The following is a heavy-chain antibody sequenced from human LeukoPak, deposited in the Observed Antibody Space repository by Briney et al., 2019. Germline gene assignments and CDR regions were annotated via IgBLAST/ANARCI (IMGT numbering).Heavy chain of an antibody. D-gene: IGHD4-23*01. CDR2: IYPGDSDT. V-gene: IGHV5-51*01. CDR1: GYSFTSYW. J-gene: IGHJ4*02. Sequence: GESLKISCKGSGYSFTSYWIAWVRQTPGKGLEWMGIIYPGDSDTRYSPSSQGQVTISADKSISTAYLQWSSLKASDTAIYYCARRGTTVVTPTFYWGQGTLVTVSS. CDR3: ARRGTTVVTPTFY.